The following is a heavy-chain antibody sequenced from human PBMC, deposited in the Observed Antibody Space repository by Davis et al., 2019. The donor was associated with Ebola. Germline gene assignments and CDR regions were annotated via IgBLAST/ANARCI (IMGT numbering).Heavy chain of an antibody. CDR2: INHRGKT. J-gene: IGHJ5*02. CDR1: GGSFKDYY. V-gene: IGHV4-34*10. D-gene: IGHD4/OR15-4a*01. Sequence: PSETLSLTCAVYGGSFKDYYWGWIRQSPGQGLEWIGEINHRGKTRYNTALKSRVTMSVDTSKNQFSLKLSSVTAADTAVYYCARRVEMTIGGIYNWLDPWGQGTLVTVSS. CDR3: ARRVEMTIGGIYNWLDP.